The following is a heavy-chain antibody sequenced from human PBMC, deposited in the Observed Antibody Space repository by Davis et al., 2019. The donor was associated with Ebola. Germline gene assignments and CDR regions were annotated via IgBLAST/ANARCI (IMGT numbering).Heavy chain of an antibody. J-gene: IGHJ4*02. CDR2: LHEAGTTT. V-gene: IGHV3-74*01. D-gene: IGHD7-27*01. CDR3: AKDLTGEVEQ. CDR1: GFPFSRSW. Sequence: GESLKIPCAASGFPFSRSWFHWVRQAPGKGLVWVPRLHEAGTTTIYADSVKGRFTIFSDNAKNTVYLQMKSLRGDDTVVYYCAKDLTGEVEQWGQGTLVTVSS.